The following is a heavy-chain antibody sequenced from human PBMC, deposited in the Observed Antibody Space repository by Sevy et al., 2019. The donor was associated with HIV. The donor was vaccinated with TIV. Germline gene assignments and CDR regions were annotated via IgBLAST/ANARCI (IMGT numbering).Heavy chain of an antibody. D-gene: IGHD3-3*01. V-gene: IGHV1-18*01. Sequence: GESLKISCKASGYTLSSYGISWVRQAPGQGLEWMGWINTYNGNTKYAQKLQGRITMTTDTATSTAYMEVRSLRSDDTAVYYCARDKSVQVIFGVVRYNYGMDVWGQGTTVTVSS. CDR1: GYTLSSYG. J-gene: IGHJ6*02. CDR3: ARDKSVQVIFGVVRYNYGMDV. CDR2: INTYNGNT.